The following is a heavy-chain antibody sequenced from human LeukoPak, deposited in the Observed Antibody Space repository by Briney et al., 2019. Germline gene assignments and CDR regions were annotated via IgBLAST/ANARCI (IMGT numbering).Heavy chain of an antibody. V-gene: IGHV3-21*01. Sequence: GGSLRLSCAASGFTFSSYAMSWVRQAPGKGLEWVSSISSSSSYIYYADSVKGRFTISRDNAKNSLYLQMNSLRAEDTAVYYCARDFKVRGVNWFDPWGQGTLVTVSS. J-gene: IGHJ5*02. CDR2: ISSSSSYI. D-gene: IGHD3-10*01. CDR3: ARDFKVRGVNWFDP. CDR1: GFTFSSYA.